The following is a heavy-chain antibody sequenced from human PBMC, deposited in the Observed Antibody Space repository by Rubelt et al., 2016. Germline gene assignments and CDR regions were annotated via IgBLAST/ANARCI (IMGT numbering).Heavy chain of an antibody. CDR3: ARDPGFLYSSSWGYWYFDL. Sequence: MNWVRQAPGKGLEWVSSISSSSSYIYYADSVKGRFTISRDNAKNSLYLQMNSLRAEDTAVYYCARDPGFLYSSSWGYWYFDLWGRGTLVTVSS. V-gene: IGHV3-21*01. CDR2: ISSSSSYI. D-gene: IGHD6-13*01. J-gene: IGHJ2*01.